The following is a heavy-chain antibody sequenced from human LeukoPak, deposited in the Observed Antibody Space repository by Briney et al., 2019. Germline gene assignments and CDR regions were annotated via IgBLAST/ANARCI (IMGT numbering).Heavy chain of an antibody. J-gene: IGHJ4*02. CDR1: GVSIRSFY. Sequence: PSETLSLTCTVSGVSIRSFYWSWIRQPPGKGLEWIGYIYYSGSTNYNPSLKSRVTISVDTSKNQFSLKLSSVTAADTAVYYCARGPLGRWVTIDYWGQGALVTVSS. CDR2: IYYSGST. V-gene: IGHV4-59*01. D-gene: IGHD4-23*01. CDR3: ARGPLGRWVTIDY.